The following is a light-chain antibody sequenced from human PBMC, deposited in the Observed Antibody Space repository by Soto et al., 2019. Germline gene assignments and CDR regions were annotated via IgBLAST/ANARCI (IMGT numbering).Light chain of an antibody. CDR1: QSISRS. CDR3: PKYKSRPPET. Sequence: EIVLTQSPAILSVSPGEIATLSCRASQSISRSLAWYQQKPGQAPRLLISDASTRATGIPARFSGSGSGTEFTLTSSSLQSEEFGLYYCPKYKSRPPETFCKGTKVDI. J-gene: IGKJ2*01. CDR2: DAS. V-gene: IGKV3-15*01.